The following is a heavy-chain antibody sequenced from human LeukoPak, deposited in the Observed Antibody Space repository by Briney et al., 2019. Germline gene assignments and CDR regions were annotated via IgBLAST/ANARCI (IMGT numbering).Heavy chain of an antibody. CDR1: GFTFNCYG. CDR2: ISGSGDST. V-gene: IGHV3-23*01. D-gene: IGHD4-17*01. Sequence: GGSLRLSCAGSGFTFNCYGMRWVRQAPGKGLEWVSTISGSGDSTYYADSVKGRFTISRDNSKNTLYLQMNSLRAEDTAVYYCAKMDYGDYIDYWGQGTLVTVSS. CDR3: AKMDYGDYIDY. J-gene: IGHJ4*02.